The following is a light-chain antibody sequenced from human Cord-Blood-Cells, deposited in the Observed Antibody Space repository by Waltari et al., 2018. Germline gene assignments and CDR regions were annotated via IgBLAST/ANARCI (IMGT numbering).Light chain of an antibody. CDR2: DVS. CDR3: SSYAGSYTWV. J-gene: IGLJ2*01. Sequence: QSALTQPRSVSGSPGQSVTISCTGTSSDVGGYNYVSWYQQHPGKAPKLMLYDVSKRPSGVPDRFSGSKSGNTASLTISGLQAEDEADYYCSSYAGSYTWVFGGGTKLTVL. CDR1: SSDVGGYNY. V-gene: IGLV2-11*01.